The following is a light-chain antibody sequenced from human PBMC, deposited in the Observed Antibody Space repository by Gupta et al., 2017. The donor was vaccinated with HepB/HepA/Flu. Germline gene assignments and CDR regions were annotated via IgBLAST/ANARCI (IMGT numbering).Light chain of an antibody. CDR2: HND. CDR3: AAWHDRVDGAV. V-gene: IGLV1-44*01. J-gene: IGLJ2*01. CDR1: TSNIGVNT. Sequence: QYVLPQPPSASATPGQMLTIPCSGSTSNIGVNTVHWYQHLPGSAPKLLIYHNDQRPSGVPDRFSASKSGTSASLAISGLQAGDEADYYCAAWHDRVDGAVFGGGTKLNVL.